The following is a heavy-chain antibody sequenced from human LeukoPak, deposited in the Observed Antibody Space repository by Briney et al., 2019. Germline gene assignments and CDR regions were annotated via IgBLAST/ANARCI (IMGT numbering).Heavy chain of an antibody. CDR2: IYIDGTT. V-gene: IGHV3-53*01. Sequence: GGSLRLSCAASGFIVSHNYMTWVRQAPGKGLEWISVIYIDGTTYYADSVKGRFTISRDNSKNTLYLQMNSLRAEDTAVYYCARIKSGIDFWGQGTTVTVSS. J-gene: IGHJ6*02. CDR1: GFIVSHNY. CDR3: ARIKSGIDF. D-gene: IGHD1-26*01.